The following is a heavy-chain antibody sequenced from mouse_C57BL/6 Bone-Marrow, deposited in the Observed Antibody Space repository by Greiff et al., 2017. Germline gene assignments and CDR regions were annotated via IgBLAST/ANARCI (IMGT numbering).Heavy chain of an antibody. CDR2: ISDGGSYT. CDR3: AIVAGGFDY. Sequence: EVQLQESGGGLVKPGGSLKLSCAASGFTFSSYAMSWVRQTPEKRLEWVATISDGGSYTYYPDNVKGRFTISRDKAKNNLYLQMSHLKAEDTAMYYCAIVAGGFDYWGQGTTLTVSS. V-gene: IGHV5-4*01. J-gene: IGHJ2*01. CDR1: GFTFSSYA.